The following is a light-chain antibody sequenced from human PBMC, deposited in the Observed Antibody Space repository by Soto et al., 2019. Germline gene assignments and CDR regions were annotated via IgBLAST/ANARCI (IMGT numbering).Light chain of an antibody. V-gene: IGLV2-14*03. CDR1: SIVVGGHNY. CDR2: DVT. CDR3: SSYTSITTFYV. J-gene: IGLJ1*01. Sequence: QSALTQPASVSGSPGQSITIPCTGTSIVVGGHNYVSWYQHHPGKAPKLMIYDVTNRPSGVSDRFSGSKSGNTASLTISGLQAEDEADYYCSSYTSITTFYVFGTGTKLTVL.